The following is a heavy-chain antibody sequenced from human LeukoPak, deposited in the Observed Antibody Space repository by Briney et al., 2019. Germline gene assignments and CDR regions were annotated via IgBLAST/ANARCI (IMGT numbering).Heavy chain of an antibody. J-gene: IGHJ4*02. D-gene: IGHD3-16*01. Sequence: PSETLSLTCTVSGGSISSYYWSWIRQPPGKGLEWIGYIYYSGSTNYNPSLKSRVTISADTSKNQFSLKLNSLTTADTAVYYCTRGAGWLIDYWGQGILVTVSS. CDR3: TRGAGWLIDY. V-gene: IGHV4-59*01. CDR2: IYYSGST. CDR1: GGSISSYY.